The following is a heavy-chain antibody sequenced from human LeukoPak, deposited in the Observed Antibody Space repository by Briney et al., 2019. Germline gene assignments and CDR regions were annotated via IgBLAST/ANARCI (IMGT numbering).Heavy chain of an antibody. D-gene: IGHD3-10*01. CDR1: GFTVSSNY. CDR2: IYSGGST. V-gene: IGHV3-66*01. J-gene: IGHJ3*02. Sequence: GGSLRLSCAASGFTVSSNYMSWVRQALGEGVGWGSVIYSGGSTYYADSVKGRFTISRDNSKNTLYLQMNSLRAEDTAVYYCARDVTTMVREGDAFDIWGQGTMVTVSS. CDR3: ARDVTTMVREGDAFDI.